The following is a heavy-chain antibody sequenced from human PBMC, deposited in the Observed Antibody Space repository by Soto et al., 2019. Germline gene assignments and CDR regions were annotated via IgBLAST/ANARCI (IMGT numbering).Heavy chain of an antibody. Sequence: SETLSLTCAVYGGSFSDYYWSCFRQSPGKGLEWIGEINYSGSTNYNPSLKSRVTISVDTSKNQFSLKVSSVTAADTALYYCARGRAVGPGSMLRSYYGLDVWGQGTTVTV. V-gene: IGHV4-34*01. J-gene: IGHJ6*02. CDR3: ARGRAVGPGSMLRSYYGLDV. CDR2: INYSGST. D-gene: IGHD2-2*01. CDR1: GGSFSDYY.